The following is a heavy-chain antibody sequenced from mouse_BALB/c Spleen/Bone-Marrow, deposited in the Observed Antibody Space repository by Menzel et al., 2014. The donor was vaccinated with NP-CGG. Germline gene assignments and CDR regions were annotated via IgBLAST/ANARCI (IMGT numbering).Heavy chain of an antibody. J-gene: IGHJ2*01. V-gene: IGHV1-14*01. CDR2: INPYNDGT. Sequence: EVQLVESGPELVKPGASVEMSCKASGCTFTSYVMHWVKQKPGQGLEWIGYINPYNDGTKYNEKFKGKATLTSDKSSSTAYMELSSLTSEDSAVYYCARRGRIAEALGRRGQGTTLTVSS. D-gene: IGHD6-1*01. CDR3: ARRGRIAEALGR. CDR1: GCTFTSYV.